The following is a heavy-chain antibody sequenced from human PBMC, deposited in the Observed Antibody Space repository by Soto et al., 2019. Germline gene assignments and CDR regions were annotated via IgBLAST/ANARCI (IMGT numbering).Heavy chain of an antibody. V-gene: IGHV4-31*03. J-gene: IGHJ4*02. Sequence: SETLSLTCTVSGGSIRSGGYYWTWIRQHQEKGLEWIGYTYYSGYTNYKPSLKSRVTTSVDASKNQFSVKLSSVTAADTAVYYCARVLSTAAVDYWGQGTLVTVSS. CDR2: TYYSGYT. CDR3: ARVLSTAAVDY. D-gene: IGHD6-13*01. CDR1: GGSIRSGGYY.